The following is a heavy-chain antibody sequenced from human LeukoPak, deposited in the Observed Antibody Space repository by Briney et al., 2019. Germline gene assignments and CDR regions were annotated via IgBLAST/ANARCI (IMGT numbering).Heavy chain of an antibody. CDR1: GGSFSGYY. D-gene: IGHD3-22*01. CDR2: ISYSGII. Sequence: SETLSLTCAVYGGSFSGYYWSWIRQPPGQGLEWIGEISYSGIINYNPSLKSRVSISVDTSKNQFSLKLSSVTAADTAVYYCARVTGYMIEDYFDYWGQGTLVTVSS. CDR3: ARVTGYMIEDYFDY. V-gene: IGHV4-34*01. J-gene: IGHJ4*02.